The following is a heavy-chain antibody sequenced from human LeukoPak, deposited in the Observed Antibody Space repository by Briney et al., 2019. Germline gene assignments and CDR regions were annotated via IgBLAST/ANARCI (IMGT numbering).Heavy chain of an antibody. CDR3: ERRRRCSGATCDGWFDP. V-gene: IGHV5-51*01. CDR2: IYPGDCDT. CDR1: GYSFTTYW. Sequence: GESPKISCKDSGYSFTTYWIGWVRHMTGKGLAWMGRIYPGDCDTRYSPSFQGQVTISADTSINTAYLQWSSLNASDTAIYFCERRRRCSGATCDGWFDPWGQGTLVTVSS. D-gene: IGHD2-15*01. J-gene: IGHJ5*02.